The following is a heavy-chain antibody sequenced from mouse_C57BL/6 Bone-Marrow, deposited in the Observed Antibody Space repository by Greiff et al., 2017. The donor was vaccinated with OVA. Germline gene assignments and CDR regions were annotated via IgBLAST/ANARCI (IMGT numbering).Heavy chain of an antibody. D-gene: IGHD1-1*01. CDR3: ARAATEVAKVWYFDV. CDR2: IFPGSGST. V-gene: IGHV1-75*01. CDR1: GYTFTDYY. Sequence: QVQLKESGPELVKPGASVKISCTASGYTFTDYYINWVKQRPGQGLEWIGWIFPGSGSTYYNEKFKGKATLTVDKSSSTAYMLLSSLTSEDSAVYICARAATEVAKVWYFDVWGTGTTVTVAS. J-gene: IGHJ1*03.